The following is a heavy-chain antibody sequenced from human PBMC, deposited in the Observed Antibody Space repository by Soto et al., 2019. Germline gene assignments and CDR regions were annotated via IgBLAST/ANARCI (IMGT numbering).Heavy chain of an antibody. Sequence: EVQLLESGGTLVQPGGSLRLSCAASAFTFSSYAMAWVRQAPGKGLEWVSSIGGSGGDISYADSVRGRFTISRDNSKNTLYPQMDSLSAEDTAMYYGAKKYRGTYPFDYWGQGTLVTVSS. CDR2: IGGSGGDI. J-gene: IGHJ4*02. CDR3: AKKYRGTYPFDY. V-gene: IGHV3-23*01. CDR1: AFTFSSYA. D-gene: IGHD1-26*01.